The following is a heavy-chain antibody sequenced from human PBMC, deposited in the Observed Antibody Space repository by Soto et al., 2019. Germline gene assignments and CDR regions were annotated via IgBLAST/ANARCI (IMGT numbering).Heavy chain of an antibody. CDR2: IYYSGST. CDR1: GGSISSYY. V-gene: IGHV4-59*08. J-gene: IGHJ6*03. CDR3: ARVLGAGYYYYYMDV. Sequence: PSETLSLTCTVSGGSISSYYWSWIRQPPGKGLEWIGYIYYSGSTNYNPSLKSRVTISIDTSKNQFSLKLSSVTAADTAVYYCARVLGAGYYYYYMDVWGKGTTVTVSS.